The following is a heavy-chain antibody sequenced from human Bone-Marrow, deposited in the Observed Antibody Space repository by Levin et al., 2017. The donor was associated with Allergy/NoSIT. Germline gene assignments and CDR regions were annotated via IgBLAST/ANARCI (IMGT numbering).Heavy chain of an antibody. D-gene: IGHD3-3*01. Sequence: SETLSLTCTVSGGSISSGAYYWSWIRQHPGTGLEWIGHIYNTGRTYYKTSLKSRVTISVDTSKNQFSLKLSSVTAADTAVYYCARKRLEWLSIDYWGQGTLVTVSS. J-gene: IGHJ4*02. CDR1: GGSISSGAYY. CDR2: IYNTGRT. CDR3: ARKRLEWLSIDY. V-gene: IGHV4-31*03.